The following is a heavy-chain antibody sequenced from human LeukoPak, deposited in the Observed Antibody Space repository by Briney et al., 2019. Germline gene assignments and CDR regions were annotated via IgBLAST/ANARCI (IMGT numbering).Heavy chain of an antibody. CDR2: ISYDGSNK. CDR3: ARDYYGSGSYFGRFDY. D-gene: IGHD3-10*01. V-gene: IGHV3-30*04. Sequence: GRSLRLSRAASGFTFSSYAMHWVRQAPGKGLEWVAVISYDGSNKYYADSVKGRFTISRDNSKNTLYLQMNSLRAEDTAVYYCARDYYGSGSYFGRFDYWGQGTLVTVSS. J-gene: IGHJ4*02. CDR1: GFTFSSYA.